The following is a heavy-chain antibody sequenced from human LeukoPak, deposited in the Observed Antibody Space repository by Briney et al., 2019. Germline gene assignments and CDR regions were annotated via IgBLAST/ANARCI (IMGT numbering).Heavy chain of an antibody. J-gene: IGHJ5*02. D-gene: IGHD6-13*01. CDR2: ISGSGGST. CDR3: AKGSSGSWYHNWFDP. CDR1: GFTFSSYA. Sequence: PGGSLRLSCAASGFTFSSYAMSWVRQAPGKGLEWVSAISGSGGSTYYADPVKGRFTISRDNSKNTLYLQMNSLRAEDTAVYYCAKGSSGSWYHNWFDPWGQGTLVTVSS. V-gene: IGHV3-23*01.